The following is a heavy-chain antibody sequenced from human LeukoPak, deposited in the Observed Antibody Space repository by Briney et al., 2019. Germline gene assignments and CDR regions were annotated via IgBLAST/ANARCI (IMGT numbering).Heavy chain of an antibody. Sequence: ASVKVSCKASGYTFTGYYMHWVRQAPGQGLEWMGWINPNSGGTNYAQKLQGRVTMTRDTSISTAYMELSRVRSDHPAVYYCARDGGDSTPLDYWGQGTLVTVSS. V-gene: IGHV1-2*02. J-gene: IGHJ4*02. D-gene: IGHD3-22*01. CDR2: INPNSGGT. CDR1: GYTFTGYY. CDR3: ARDGGDSTPLDY.